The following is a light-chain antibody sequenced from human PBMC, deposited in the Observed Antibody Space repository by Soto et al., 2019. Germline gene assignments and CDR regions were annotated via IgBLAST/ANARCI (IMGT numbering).Light chain of an antibody. V-gene: IGLV1-40*01. J-gene: IGLJ2*01. CDR3: QSYDSSLSGYVV. CDR1: SSNIGAGYD. CDR2: GNS. Sequence: QAVVTQPPSVSGAPGQTVTISCTGSSSNIGAGYDVHWYQQLPGTAPKLLIYGNSNRPSGVPDRFSGSKSGTSASLAITGLQAEDEDDYYCQSYDSSLSGYVVFGGGTKVTVL.